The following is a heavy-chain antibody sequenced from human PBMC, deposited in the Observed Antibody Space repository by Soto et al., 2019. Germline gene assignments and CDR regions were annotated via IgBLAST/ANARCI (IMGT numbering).Heavy chain of an antibody. CDR2: IYWNDDK. V-gene: IGHV2-5*01. CDR1: GFSLSTSGVG. D-gene: IGHD3-22*01. J-gene: IGHJ4*02. Sequence: SGPTLVNPTQTLTLTCTFSGFSLSTSGVGVGWIRQPPGKALEWLALIYWNDDKRYSPSLKSRLTITKDTSKNQVVLTMTNMDPVDTATYYCAHRLEGHGSMDSSGYYLDDFDYWGQGTLVTVSS. CDR3: AHRLEGHGSMDSSGYYLDDFDY.